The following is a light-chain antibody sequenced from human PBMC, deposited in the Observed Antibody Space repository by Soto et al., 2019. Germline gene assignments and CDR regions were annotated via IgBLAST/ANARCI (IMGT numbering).Light chain of an antibody. CDR2: GNS. CDR1: SSNIGAGYD. Sequence: QAVVTQPPSVSGAPGQRVTISCTGSSSNIGAGYDVHWYQQLPGTAPKLLIYGNSNRPSGVPDRFSGSKSGTSASLAITGLQAEDEADYYCQSYDSSLSVLYVFGTGTKVNVL. J-gene: IGLJ1*01. V-gene: IGLV1-40*01. CDR3: QSYDSSLSVLYV.